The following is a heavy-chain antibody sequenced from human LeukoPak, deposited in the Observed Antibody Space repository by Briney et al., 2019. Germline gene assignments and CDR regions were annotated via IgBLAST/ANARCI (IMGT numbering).Heavy chain of an antibody. CDR2: IHYSGST. D-gene: IGHD3-10*01. CDR1: GGSISSYY. J-gene: IGHJ6*03. CDR3: ARVEEGYGSGRRENFYYYYMDV. Sequence: SETLSLTCTVSGGSISSYYWSWIRQPPGKGLEGIGYIHYSGSTNYNPSLKSRVTISVDTSKNQFSLKLTSVTAADTAVYYCARVEEGYGSGRRENFYYYYMDVWGKGTTVTISS. V-gene: IGHV4-59*01.